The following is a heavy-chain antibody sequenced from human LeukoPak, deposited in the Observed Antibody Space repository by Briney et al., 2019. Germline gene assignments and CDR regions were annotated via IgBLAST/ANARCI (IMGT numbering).Heavy chain of an antibody. V-gene: IGHV3-73*01. CDR3: TTTYSSGWSKFDY. CDR1: GFTFSGSA. J-gene: IGHJ4*02. Sequence: GGSLKLSCAASGFTFSGSAMPWVRQASGKGLEWVGRIRSKANSYATAYAASVKGRFTISRDDSKNTAYLQMNSLKTEDTAVYYCTTTYSSGWSKFDYWGQGTLVTVSS. CDR2: IRSKANSYAT. D-gene: IGHD6-19*01.